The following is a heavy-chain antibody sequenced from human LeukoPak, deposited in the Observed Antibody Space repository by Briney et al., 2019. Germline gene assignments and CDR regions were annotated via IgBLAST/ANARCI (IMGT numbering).Heavy chain of an antibody. CDR3: AKAVCSGAGCDRFDY. CDR2: VADNGDP. Sequence: GGSLRLSCAASGLTFRKYAMSWVRQAPGEGLEWVSTVADNGDPYYADSVRGRFTISRENSKSTVSLQLNSLRAEDTAVYYCAKAVCSGAGCDRFDYWGQGTLVTVSS. V-gene: IGHV3-23*01. J-gene: IGHJ4*02. CDR1: GLTFRKYA. D-gene: IGHD2-15*01.